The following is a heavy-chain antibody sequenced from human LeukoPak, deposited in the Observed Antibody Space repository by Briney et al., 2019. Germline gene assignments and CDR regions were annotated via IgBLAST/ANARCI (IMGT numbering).Heavy chain of an antibody. Sequence: GASVKVSCKASGGTFSSYAISWVRQAPGQGLEWMGGIIPIFGTANYAQKFQGRVTITADESTSTAYMELSSLRSEDTAVYYCARDSTGYSSSWYGLDYWGQGTLVTVSS. CDR1: GGTFSSYA. CDR3: ARDSTGYSSSWYGLDY. CDR2: IIPIFGTA. D-gene: IGHD6-13*01. V-gene: IGHV1-69*13. J-gene: IGHJ4*02.